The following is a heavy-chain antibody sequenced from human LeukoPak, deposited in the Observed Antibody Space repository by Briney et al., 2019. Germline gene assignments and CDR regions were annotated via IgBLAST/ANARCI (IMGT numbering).Heavy chain of an antibody. CDR3: VREWSAFDI. V-gene: IGHV4-59*01. CDR2: IYYTGST. D-gene: IGHD3-3*01. J-gene: IGHJ3*02. Sequence: SETLSLTCTVSGDSITSYYWSWIRQPPGKGLEWIGYIYYTGSTSYNPSLKSRVTTSINTSKSQFSLKLTSVTAADTAVYYCVREWSAFDIWGQGTMVTVSS. CDR1: GDSITSYY.